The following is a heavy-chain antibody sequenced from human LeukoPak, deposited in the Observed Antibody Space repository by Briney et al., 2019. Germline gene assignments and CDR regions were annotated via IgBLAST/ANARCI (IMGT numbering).Heavy chain of an antibody. V-gene: IGHV3-23*01. Sequence: GGSLRLSCAASGFTFSSYAMSWVRQAPGKGLEWVSAISGSGGSTYYADSVKGRFTISRDNSKNTLYLQMNSLRAEDTAVYYCAKDGIKLTAMHGMDVWGQGTTVTVSS. CDR2: ISGSGGST. D-gene: IGHD1-1*01. CDR3: AKDGIKLTAMHGMDV. J-gene: IGHJ6*02. CDR1: GFTFSSYA.